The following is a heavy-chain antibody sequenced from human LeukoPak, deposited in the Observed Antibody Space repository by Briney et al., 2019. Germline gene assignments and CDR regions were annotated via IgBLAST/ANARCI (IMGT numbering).Heavy chain of an antibody. Sequence: PSETLSLTCTVSGGSISSYYWSWIRQPPGKGLEWIGYIYYSGSTNYNPSLKSRVTISVDMSKNQFSLKLSSVTAADTAVYYCARERYYDSSGYSYYYGMDVWGQGTTVTVSS. J-gene: IGHJ6*02. CDR3: ARERYYDSSGYSYYYGMDV. D-gene: IGHD3-22*01. CDR1: GGSISSYY. CDR2: IYYSGST. V-gene: IGHV4-59*01.